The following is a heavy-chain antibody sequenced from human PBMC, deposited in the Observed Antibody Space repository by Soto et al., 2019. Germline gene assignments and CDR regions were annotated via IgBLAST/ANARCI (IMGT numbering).Heavy chain of an antibody. CDR3: ARDLNRWFGELLTLGMDV. CDR1: GYTFTSYG. V-gene: IGHV1-18*01. Sequence: GASVKVSCKASGYTFTSYGISWVRQAPGQGLEWMGWISAYNGNTNYAQKLQGRVTMTTDTSTSTAYMELRSLRSDDTAVYYCARDLNRWFGELLTLGMDVWGQGTTVTVSS. CDR2: ISAYNGNT. D-gene: IGHD3-10*01. J-gene: IGHJ6*02.